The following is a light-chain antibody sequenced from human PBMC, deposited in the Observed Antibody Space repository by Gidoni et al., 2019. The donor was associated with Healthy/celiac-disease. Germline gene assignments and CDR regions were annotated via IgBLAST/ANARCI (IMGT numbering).Light chain of an antibody. Sequence: DIQMTQSPSTLSASVGDRVTITCRASQSISSWLAWYQQKPGKAPKLLIYKASSLESGVPSRFSGSGSGTEFTLTIISLQPDDFATYYCQQYNIYSPYTFGQGTKLEIK. CDR3: QQYNIYSPYT. CDR2: KAS. J-gene: IGKJ2*01. V-gene: IGKV1-5*03. CDR1: QSISSW.